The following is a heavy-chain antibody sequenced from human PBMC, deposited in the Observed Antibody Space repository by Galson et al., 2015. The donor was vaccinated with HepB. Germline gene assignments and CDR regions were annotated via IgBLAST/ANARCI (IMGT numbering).Heavy chain of an antibody. D-gene: IGHD2-2*01. Sequence: SLRLSCAASGFTFSIYWMTWVRQAPGKGLEWVANIAQDGSTKYYGDSVKGRFSVSRDNAKNSLYLQMNSLRVDDTALYYCARRGSGGVPADYRTDVWGKGTTVIVSS. J-gene: IGHJ6*04. CDR2: IAQDGSTK. V-gene: IGHV3-7*03. CDR3: ARRGSGGVPADYRTDV. CDR1: GFTFSIYW.